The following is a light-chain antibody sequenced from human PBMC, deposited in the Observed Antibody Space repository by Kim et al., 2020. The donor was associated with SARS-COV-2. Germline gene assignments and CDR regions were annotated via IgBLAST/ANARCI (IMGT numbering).Light chain of an antibody. CDR2: VKSDGSH. CDR1: SGHSNYA. CDR3: QTWGTGIHV. Sequence: QPVLTQSPSASLGASVKLTCTLSSGHSNYAIAWHQQQPEKGPRFLMRVKSDGSHNRGDGIPDRFSGSSSGAERYLTISSLQSEDEADYYCQTWGTGIHVFGGGTQLTVL. V-gene: IGLV4-69*01. J-gene: IGLJ7*01.